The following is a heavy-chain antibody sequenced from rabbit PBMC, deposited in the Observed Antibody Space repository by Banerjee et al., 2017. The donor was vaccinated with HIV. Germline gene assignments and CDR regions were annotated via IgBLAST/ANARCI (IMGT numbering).Heavy chain of an antibody. CDR2: VWTGGDSP. CDR1: GFTLNSYW. CDR3: ARGDSGGWEYFNL. Sequence: QSLEESGGDLVKPGASLTLTCTASGFTLNSYWMCWVRQAPGKGLEWIACVWTGGDSPYYASWVNGRFTISKTSSTTVTLQMTSLTAADTATYFCARGDSGGWEYFNLWGQGTLVTVS. D-gene: IGHD4-1*01. J-gene: IGHJ4*01. V-gene: IGHV1S40*01.